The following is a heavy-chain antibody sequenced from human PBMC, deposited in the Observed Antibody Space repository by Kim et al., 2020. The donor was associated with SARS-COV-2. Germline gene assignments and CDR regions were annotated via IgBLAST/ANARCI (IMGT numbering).Heavy chain of an antibody. V-gene: IGHV3-48*03. J-gene: IGHJ6*02. CDR2: ISSSGSTI. CDR1: GFTFSSYE. D-gene: IGHD3-9*01. CDR3: ARAKFDWLLYSYGMDV. Sequence: GGSLRLSCAASGFTFSSYEMNWVRQAPGKGLEWVSYISSSGSTIYYADSVKGRFTISRDNAKNSLYLQMNSLRAEDTAVYYCARAKFDWLLYSYGMDVWGQGTTATASS.